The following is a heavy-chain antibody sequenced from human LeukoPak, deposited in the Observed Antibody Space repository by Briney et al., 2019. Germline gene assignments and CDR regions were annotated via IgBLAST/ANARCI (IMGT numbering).Heavy chain of an antibody. J-gene: IGHJ4*02. CDR1: GESFSGYY. CDR2: INHSGST. Sequence: SETLSLTCAVYGESFSGYYWSWIRQPPGKGLEWIGEINHSGSTNYNPSLKSRVTISVDTSKNQFSLKLSSVTAADTAVYYCARFKSDDSSGYYYYFDYWGQGTLVTVSS. CDR3: ARFKSDDSSGYYYYFDY. V-gene: IGHV4-34*01. D-gene: IGHD3-22*01.